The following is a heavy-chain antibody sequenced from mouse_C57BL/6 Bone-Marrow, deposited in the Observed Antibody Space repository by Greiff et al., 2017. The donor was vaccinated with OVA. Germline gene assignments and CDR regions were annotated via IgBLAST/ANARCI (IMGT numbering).Heavy chain of an antibody. CDR1: GYTFTSYW. Sequence: QVQLQQPGAELVKPGASVKLSCKASGYTFTSYWMQWVKQRPGQGLEWIGEIDPSDSYTNYNQKFKGKATLTVDTSSSTAYMQLSSLTSEDSAVYYCASIFANYYGSSPFAYWGQGTLVTVSA. CDR2: IDPSDSYT. D-gene: IGHD1-1*01. CDR3: ASIFANYYGSSPFAY. J-gene: IGHJ3*01. V-gene: IGHV1-50*01.